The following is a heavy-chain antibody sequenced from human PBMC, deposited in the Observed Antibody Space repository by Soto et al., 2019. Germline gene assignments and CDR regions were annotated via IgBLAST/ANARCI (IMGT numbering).Heavy chain of an antibody. CDR2: IDTSGHST. Sequence: PGGSLRLSCEASGFVFTNFWMHWVRHVPGKGLVWVARIDTSGHSTNYAESVKGRFTISRDNAKNTVSLQMNSLRVEDTGVYYCAKGRGNYLFYFDYWGQGTLVTVSS. D-gene: IGHD1-7*01. J-gene: IGHJ4*02. CDR3: AKGRGNYLFYFDY. V-gene: IGHV3-74*01. CDR1: GFVFTNFW.